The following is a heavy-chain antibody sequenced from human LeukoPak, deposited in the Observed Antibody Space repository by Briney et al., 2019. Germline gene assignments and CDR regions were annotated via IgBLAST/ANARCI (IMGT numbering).Heavy chain of an antibody. CDR3: ARDLELTYYDSSGHDY. V-gene: IGHV3-74*01. J-gene: IGHJ4*02. D-gene: IGHD3-22*01. CDR1: GFTFSAYW. Sequence: GGSLRLSCAASGFTFSAYWMHWVRQAPGKWLVWVSRINGDGSITSYAESVKGRFIISRDNAKNTVYLQMNSLSAEDTAVYFCARDLELTYYDSSGHDYWGQGTLVTVSS. CDR2: INGDGSIT.